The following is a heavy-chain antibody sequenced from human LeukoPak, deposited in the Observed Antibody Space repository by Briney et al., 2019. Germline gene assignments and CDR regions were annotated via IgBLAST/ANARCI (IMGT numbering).Heavy chain of an antibody. D-gene: IGHD1-26*01. CDR2: IYYSGST. CDR3: AGGSYLHDY. Sequence: SETLSLTCTVSGGSIGSSSYYWGWIRQPPGKGLEWIGIIYYSGSTYYNPSLKSRVTISVDTSKNQFSLKLSSVTAADTAVYYCAGGSYLHDYWGQGTLVTVSS. CDR1: GGSIGSSSYY. J-gene: IGHJ4*02. V-gene: IGHV4-39*07.